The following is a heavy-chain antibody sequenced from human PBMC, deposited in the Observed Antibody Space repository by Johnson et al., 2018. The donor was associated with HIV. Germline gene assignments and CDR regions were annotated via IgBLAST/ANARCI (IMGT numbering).Heavy chain of an antibody. Sequence: QVQLVESGGGVVQPGRSLRLSCAASGFTFSSYGMHWVRQAPGKGLEWVAVISYDGSNKYYADSVKGRFTISRDNSKNTLYLQMNSLRAEDTARYYCARVLGCYAYHIWGQGTMVTVSS. J-gene: IGHJ3*02. CDR1: GFTFSSYG. CDR2: ISYDGSNK. CDR3: ARVLGCYAYHI. D-gene: IGHD2-15*01. V-gene: IGHV3-30*03.